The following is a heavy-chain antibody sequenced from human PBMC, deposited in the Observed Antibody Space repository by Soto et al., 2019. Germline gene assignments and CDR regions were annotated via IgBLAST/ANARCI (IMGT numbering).Heavy chain of an antibody. CDR3: ARQNSRLLWFGDHPRDV. D-gene: IGHD3-10*01. Sequence: EVQLVESGGGLVQPGGSLRLSCAASGFTFSSYDMHWVRQATGKGLEWFSAIGTAGDTYSPGSVKGRFTIARENAKNSLYLKMNSLRAEDTAVYYCARQNSRLLWFGDHPRDVWGQGTTVTVSS. CDR1: GFTFSSYD. CDR2: IGTAGDT. V-gene: IGHV3-13*01. J-gene: IGHJ6*02.